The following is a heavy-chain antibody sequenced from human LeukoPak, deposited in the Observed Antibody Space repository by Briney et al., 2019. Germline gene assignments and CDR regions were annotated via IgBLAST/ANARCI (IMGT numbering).Heavy chain of an antibody. Sequence: ASVKVSCKASGYTFTGYYMHWVRQAPGQGLEWMGWINPNSGGTNYAQKFQGRVTMTRDTSISTVYMELSRLRSDDTAVYYCASISGSSWPPYYYYYGMDVWGQGTTVTVSS. J-gene: IGHJ6*02. CDR2: INPNSGGT. V-gene: IGHV1-2*02. CDR3: ASISGSSWPPYYYYYGMDV. D-gene: IGHD6-13*01. CDR1: GYTFTGYY.